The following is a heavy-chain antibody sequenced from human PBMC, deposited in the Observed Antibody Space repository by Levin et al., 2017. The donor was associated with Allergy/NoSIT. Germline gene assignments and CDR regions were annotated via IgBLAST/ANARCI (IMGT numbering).Heavy chain of an antibody. Sequence: PGGSLRLSCAASGLTLRTYDVHWVRQAPGKGLEWVALIWNDGTHKYYADSVKGRFSVSRDNSKNIVYLQMNSLRVEDAAVYYCARDGWGRTTPGYWGQGTLVTVSS. CDR2: IWNDGTHK. CDR3: ARDGWGRTTPGY. CDR1: GLTLRTYD. J-gene: IGHJ4*02. D-gene: IGHD4-17*01. V-gene: IGHV3-33*01.